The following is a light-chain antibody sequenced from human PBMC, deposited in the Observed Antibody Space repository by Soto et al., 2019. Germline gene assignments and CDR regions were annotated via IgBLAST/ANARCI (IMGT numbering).Light chain of an antibody. Sequence: DIQMTQSPSTLSGSVGDRVTITCRASQTISSWLVWYQQKPGKAPKLLIYKASTIKSGVPSRFSGSGSWTEFTLTISSLQPDDCATYYCQHYNSYSEAFGQGTKVELK. CDR1: QTISSW. V-gene: IGKV1-5*03. J-gene: IGKJ1*01. CDR2: KAS. CDR3: QHYNSYSEA.